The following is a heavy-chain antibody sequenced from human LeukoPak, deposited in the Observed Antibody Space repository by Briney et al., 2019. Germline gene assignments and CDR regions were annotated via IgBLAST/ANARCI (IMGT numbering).Heavy chain of an antibody. CDR3: ARERYYGSGSSPLGY. CDR1: GFTFSSYE. D-gene: IGHD3-10*01. J-gene: IGHJ4*02. Sequence: PGGSLRLSCAASGFTFSSYEMNWVRQAPGKGLEWVSYISSSGSTIYYADSVKGRFTISRDNAKNSLYLQINSLRAEDTAVYYCARERYYGSGSSPLGYWGQGTLVTASS. CDR2: ISSSGSTI. V-gene: IGHV3-48*03.